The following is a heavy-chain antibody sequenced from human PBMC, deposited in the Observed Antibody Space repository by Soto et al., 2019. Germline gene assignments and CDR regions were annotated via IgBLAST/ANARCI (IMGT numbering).Heavy chain of an antibody. CDR1: GFTFSSYW. J-gene: IGHJ4*02. CDR3: ARDPGSSWFRRDY. V-gene: IGHV3-74*01. CDR2: INSDGSST. Sequence: PGGSVRLSCAASGFTFSSYWMHWVRQAPGKGLVWVSRINSDGSSTSYADSVKGRFTISRDNAKNTLYLQMNSLRAEDTAVYYCARDPGSSWFRRDYWGQGTLVTVSS. D-gene: IGHD6-13*01.